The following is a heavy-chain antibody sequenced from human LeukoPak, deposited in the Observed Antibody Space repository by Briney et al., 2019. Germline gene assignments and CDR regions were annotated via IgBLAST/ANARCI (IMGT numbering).Heavy chain of an antibody. V-gene: IGHV3-48*03. CDR3: ARTYAYDATGDRGH. Sequence: GGSLRLSCAASGFTFSSYEMSWVRQAPGKGLEWVSYITNSGGTTYYADSVKGRFTISRDNAKNSLYLQMNSLRAEDTAVYYCARTYAYDATGDRGHWGQGTLVTVSS. CDR1: GFTFSSYE. D-gene: IGHD3-16*01. J-gene: IGHJ4*02. CDR2: ITNSGGTT.